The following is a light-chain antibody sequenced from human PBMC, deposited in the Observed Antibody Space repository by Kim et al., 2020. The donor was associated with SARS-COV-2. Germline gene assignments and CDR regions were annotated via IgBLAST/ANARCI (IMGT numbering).Light chain of an antibody. Sequence: GQSITISCPGTSSDDRNYNLVSWYQQHPGKAPKLMIYEGFKRPSGVSNRFSGSKSGNTASLTISGLQAEDEADYYCCSYAGSSTFVFGGGTQLTVL. CDR2: EGF. CDR3: CSYAGSSTFV. V-gene: IGLV2-23*03. J-gene: IGLJ3*02. CDR1: SSDDRNYNL.